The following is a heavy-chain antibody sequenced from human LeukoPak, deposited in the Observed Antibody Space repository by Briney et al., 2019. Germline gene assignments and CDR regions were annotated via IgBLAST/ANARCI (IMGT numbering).Heavy chain of an antibody. V-gene: IGHV3-74*01. CDR2: IKSDGSST. J-gene: IGHJ3*02. D-gene: IGHD6-25*01. CDR3: ARRSAAKDAFDI. Sequence: GGSLRLSCAASGFTFSTYGMHWVRQAPGKGLVWVSRIKSDGSSTSYADSVKGRFTISRDNAKNTLYLQMNSLRAEDTAVYYCARRSAAKDAFDIWSQGTMVTVSS. CDR1: GFTFSTYG.